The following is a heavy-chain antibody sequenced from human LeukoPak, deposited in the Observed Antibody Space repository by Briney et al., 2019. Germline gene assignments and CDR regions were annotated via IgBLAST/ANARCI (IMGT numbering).Heavy chain of an antibody. CDR2: IYYDGSA. D-gene: IGHD2-2*01. Sequence: PSQTLSLTCTVSGDSISRGGYFWSWFRHLPGRGLEWIGYIYYDGSAYYNPSLMSRVTMSVDTSKTQFSLKLSSVSAADTAVYYCARLVCSGSSCSYGGAFDSWGQGTLVTVSS. CDR1: GDSISRGGYF. J-gene: IGHJ4*02. CDR3: ARLVCSGSSCSYGGAFDS. V-gene: IGHV4-31*03.